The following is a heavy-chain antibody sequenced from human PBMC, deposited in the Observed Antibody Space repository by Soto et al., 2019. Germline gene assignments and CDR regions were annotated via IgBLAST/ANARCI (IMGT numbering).Heavy chain of an antibody. J-gene: IGHJ4*02. Sequence: QVQLVESGGGVVQPGRSLRLSCAASGFTFSSYSMHWVRQAPGKGLEWVAVIWYDGSNKYYADSVKGRFTISRDNSKNTLYLQMNSLRAEDTAVYYCAKGYCSGGSCFPFDYWGQGTLVTVSS. CDR2: IWYDGSNK. D-gene: IGHD2-15*01. CDR1: GFTFSSYS. CDR3: AKGYCSGGSCFPFDY. V-gene: IGHV3-33*06.